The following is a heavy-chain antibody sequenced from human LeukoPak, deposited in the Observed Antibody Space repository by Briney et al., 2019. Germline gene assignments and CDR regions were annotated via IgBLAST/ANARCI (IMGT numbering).Heavy chain of an antibody. CDR2: INWNGGNT. J-gene: IGHJ6*03. CDR3: ARAYSGYENYYYYYYMDV. V-gene: IGHV3-20*04. D-gene: IGHD5-12*01. CDR1: GFTFDDYG. Sequence: GGSLRLSCAASGFTFDDYGMSWVRQAPGKGLEWVSGINWNGGNTGYADSVKGRFAISRDNAKNSLYLQMNSLRAEDTALYYCARAYSGYENYYYYYYMDVWGKGTTVTVSS.